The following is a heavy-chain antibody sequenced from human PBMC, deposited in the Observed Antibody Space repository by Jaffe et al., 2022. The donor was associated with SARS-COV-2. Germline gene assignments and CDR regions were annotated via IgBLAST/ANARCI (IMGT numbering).Heavy chain of an antibody. Sequence: QVHLVESGGGVVQPGRSLRLSCVASRFTFSSYAMHWVRQAPGKGLEWVAAISYDGSNKYYADSVKGRFTISRDNSKNALYLQMNSLRAEDTAVYYCATLFVKESAAGGPVGYWGQGTLVTVSS. J-gene: IGHJ4*02. CDR1: RFTFSSYA. CDR2: ISYDGSNK. D-gene: IGHD6-13*01. V-gene: IGHV3-30*04. CDR3: ATLFVKESAAGGPVGY.